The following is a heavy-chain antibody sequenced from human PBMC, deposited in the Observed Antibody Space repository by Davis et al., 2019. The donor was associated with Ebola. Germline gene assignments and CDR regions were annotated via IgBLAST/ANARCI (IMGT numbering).Heavy chain of an antibody. Sequence: GGSLRLSCAASGFTFSSYGMHWVRQAPGKGLEWVAVIWYDGSNKYYADSVKGRFTISRDNSKNTLYLQMNSLGAEDTAVYYCAREPWTTNYGMDVWGQGTTVTVSS. CDR2: IWYDGSNK. V-gene: IGHV3-33*08. D-gene: IGHD3/OR15-3a*01. CDR3: AREPWTTNYGMDV. J-gene: IGHJ6*02. CDR1: GFTFSSYG.